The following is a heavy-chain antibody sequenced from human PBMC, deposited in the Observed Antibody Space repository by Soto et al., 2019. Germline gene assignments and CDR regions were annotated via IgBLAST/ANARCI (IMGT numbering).Heavy chain of an antibody. V-gene: IGHV4-34*01. Sequence: SETLSLTCAVYGGSFSGYYWSWIRQPPGKGLEWIGEINHSGSTNYNPSLKSRVTMSVDTSKNQFSLKLSSVTAADTAVYYCARVRSGSGSYYDYWGQGTLVTVSS. J-gene: IGHJ4*02. CDR3: ARVRSGSGSYYDY. D-gene: IGHD3-10*01. CDR1: GGSFSGYY. CDR2: INHSGST.